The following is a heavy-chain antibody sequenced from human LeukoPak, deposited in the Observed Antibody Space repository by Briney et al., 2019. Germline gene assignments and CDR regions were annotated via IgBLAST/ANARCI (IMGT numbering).Heavy chain of an antibody. Sequence: SETLSLTCTVSGYSISSGYYWGWIRQPPGKGLEWIGSIYYSGSTYYNPSLKNRLTISVDTSKSQFSLKLSSVTAADTAVYYCARTRYYYGSRSYGAPYYFDYWGQGTLVTVSS. J-gene: IGHJ4*02. CDR1: GYSISSGYY. CDR3: ARTRYYYGSRSYGAPYYFDY. D-gene: IGHD3-10*01. V-gene: IGHV4-38-2*02. CDR2: IYYSGST.